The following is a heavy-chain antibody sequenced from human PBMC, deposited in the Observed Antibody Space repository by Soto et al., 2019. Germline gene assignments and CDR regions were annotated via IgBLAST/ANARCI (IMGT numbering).Heavy chain of an antibody. CDR1: VGSISIGGYY. V-gene: IGHV4-31*03. CDR3: ARVKTLRMVADTIRWFDP. CDR2: IYYSGST. J-gene: IGHJ5*02. Sequence: SETLSIACTFSVGSISIGGYYWSWIRQHPGKGLEWIGYIYYSGSTYYNPSLKSRVTISVDTSKNQFSLKLSSVTAADTAVYYCARVKTLRMVADTIRWFDPWGQGTMVTVSS. D-gene: IGHD2-15*01.